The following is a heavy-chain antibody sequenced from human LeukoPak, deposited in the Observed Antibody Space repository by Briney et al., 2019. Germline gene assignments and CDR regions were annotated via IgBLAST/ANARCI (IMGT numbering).Heavy chain of an antibody. D-gene: IGHD5-18*01. CDR2: INPNSGGT. CDR3: ARDTAMVTYWFDP. CDR1: GYTFTGYY. V-gene: IGHV1-2*02. J-gene: IGHJ5*02. Sequence: ASVKVSCKASGYTFTGYYMHWVRQAPGQGLEWMGWINPNSGGTNYAQKSQGRVTMTRDTSISTAYMELSRLRSDDTAVYYCARDTAMVTYWFDPWGQGTLVTVSS.